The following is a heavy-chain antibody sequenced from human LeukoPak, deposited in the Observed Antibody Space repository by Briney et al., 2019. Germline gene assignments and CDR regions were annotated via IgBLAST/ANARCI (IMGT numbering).Heavy chain of an antibody. V-gene: IGHV3-11*01. CDR1: GFTFSDYY. CDR2: ISSSGSTI. D-gene: IGHD3-22*01. Sequence: PGGSLRLSCAASGFTFSDYYMSWIRQAPGKGLEWVSYISSSGSTIYYADSVKGRFTISRDNAKNSLYLQMNSLRAEDTAVYYCARDYYDSSGYYYFDYWGQGALVTVSS. CDR3: ARDYYDSSGYYYFDY. J-gene: IGHJ4*02.